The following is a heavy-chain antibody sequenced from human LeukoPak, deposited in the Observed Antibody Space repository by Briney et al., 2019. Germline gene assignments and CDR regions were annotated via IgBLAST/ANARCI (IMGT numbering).Heavy chain of an antibody. CDR2: IYSGGNT. Sequence: GGSLRLSCVASGFTDSSSYMSWVRQAPGKGLEWVSVIYSGGNTYYADSVKGRFTISRDNSKNTLYLQMNSLRAEDTAVYYCASTYYYDSRGYYFDYWGQGTLVTVSS. CDR1: GFTDSSSY. J-gene: IGHJ4*02. V-gene: IGHV3-66*01. D-gene: IGHD3-22*01. CDR3: ASTYYYDSRGYYFDY.